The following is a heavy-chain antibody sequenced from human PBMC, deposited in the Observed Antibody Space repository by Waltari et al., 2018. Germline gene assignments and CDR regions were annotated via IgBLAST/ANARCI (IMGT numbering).Heavy chain of an antibody. V-gene: IGHV4-34*01. CDR3: ARGPGGNSDFDY. D-gene: IGHD2-21*02. CDR1: GGSFSGYY. Sequence: QVQLQQWGAGLLKPSETLSLTCAVYGGSFSGYYWSWIRQPPGKGLEWIGEINHRGSTNYNPSLKSRVTISVDTSKNQFSLKLSSVTAADTAVYYCARGPGGNSDFDYWGQGTLVTVSS. CDR2: INHRGST. J-gene: IGHJ4*02.